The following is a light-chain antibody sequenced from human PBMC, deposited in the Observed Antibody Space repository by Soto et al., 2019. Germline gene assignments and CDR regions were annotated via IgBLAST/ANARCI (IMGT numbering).Light chain of an antibody. J-gene: IGKJ4*01. Sequence: EIVLTQSPATQSLSPGERATLSCRASQSVSSYLAWYQQRPGQAPRLLIYDASNRATGVPARFSGSGSGTDFTLTISSLEPEDFAVYYCQHRANWPRTFGGGTKLEIK. CDR3: QHRANWPRT. CDR1: QSVSSY. CDR2: DAS. V-gene: IGKV3-11*01.